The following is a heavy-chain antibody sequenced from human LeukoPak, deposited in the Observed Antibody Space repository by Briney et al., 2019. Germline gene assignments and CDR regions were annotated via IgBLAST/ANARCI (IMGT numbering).Heavy chain of an antibody. Sequence: ASETLSLTCTVSGGSISSSSYYWGWIRQPPGKGLEWIGSIYYSGSTYYNPSLKSRVTISVDTSKNQFSLKLSSVTAADTAVYYCARQGHYDFFASYFDYWGQGTLVTVSS. CDR1: GGSISSSSYY. CDR3: ARQGHYDFFASYFDY. D-gene: IGHD3-3*01. V-gene: IGHV4-39*01. J-gene: IGHJ4*02. CDR2: IYYSGST.